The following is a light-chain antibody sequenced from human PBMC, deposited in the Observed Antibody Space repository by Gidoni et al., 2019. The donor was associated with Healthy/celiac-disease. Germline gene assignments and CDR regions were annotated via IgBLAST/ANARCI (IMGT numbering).Light chain of an antibody. Sequence: QSVLTQPPSVSGAPGQRVTISCTGSSSNIGAGYDVHWYQQLPGTAPKLLIYGNSNRPSEVPDRFSGSKSGTSASLAITWLQAEAEADYYCQSYDSSLSGPVFGGGTKLTVL. J-gene: IGLJ3*02. CDR3: QSYDSSLSGPV. CDR1: SSNIGAGYD. V-gene: IGLV1-40*01. CDR2: GNS.